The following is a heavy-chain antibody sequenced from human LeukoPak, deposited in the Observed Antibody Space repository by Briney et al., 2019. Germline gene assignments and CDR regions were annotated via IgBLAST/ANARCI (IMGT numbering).Heavy chain of an antibody. J-gene: IGHJ4*02. CDR1: GFTFSNFG. CDR3: AKGRGLRYFDWLHTYYFDY. D-gene: IGHD3-9*01. V-gene: IGHV3-30*02. CDR2: IRSDGTNK. Sequence: GGSLRLSCAASGFTFSNFGMHWVRQTPGKGLEWVAFIRSDGTNKYYADSVEGRFTISRDNSKSTLYLHMNGLSAEDTAVYYCAKGRGLRYFDWLHTYYFDYWGQGTLVSVSS.